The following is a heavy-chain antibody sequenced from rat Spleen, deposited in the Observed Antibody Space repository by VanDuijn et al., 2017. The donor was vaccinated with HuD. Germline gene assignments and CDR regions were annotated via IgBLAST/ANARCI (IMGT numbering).Heavy chain of an antibody. D-gene: IGHD1-2*01. V-gene: IGHV5-25*01. CDR1: GSTFSNYD. Sequence: EVQLVESGGGLVQPGRSMKLSCAASGSTFSNYDMAWVRQAPTKGLEWVASINFDGSGTYYRDSVKGRFTISRDNAKNTLYLQMDSLRSEDTATYYCARADSSYRMFAYWGQGTLVTVSS. CDR2: INFDGSGT. J-gene: IGHJ3*01. CDR3: ARADSSYRMFAY.